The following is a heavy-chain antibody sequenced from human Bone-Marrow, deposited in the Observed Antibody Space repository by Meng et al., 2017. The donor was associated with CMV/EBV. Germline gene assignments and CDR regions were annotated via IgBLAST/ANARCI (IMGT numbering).Heavy chain of an antibody. J-gene: IGHJ4*02. CDR3: ARVSYSYGTLFDY. CDR1: GFTFDDYG. V-gene: IGHV3-20*04. D-gene: IGHD5-18*01. Sequence: GESLKISCAASGFTFDDYGMSWVRQAPGKGLEWVSGINWNGGSTGYADFVKGRFTISRDNAKNSLYLQMNSLRAEDTALYYCARVSYSYGTLFDYWGQGTLVTGYS. CDR2: INWNGGST.